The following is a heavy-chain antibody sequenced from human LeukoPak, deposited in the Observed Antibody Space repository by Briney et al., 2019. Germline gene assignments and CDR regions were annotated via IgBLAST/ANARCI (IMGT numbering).Heavy chain of an antibody. D-gene: IGHD3-9*01. V-gene: IGHV3-7*01. J-gene: IGHJ6*03. CDR2: IKEDGSEE. CDR3: AREREEPIFYYYYMDV. CDR1: GFTFSSYW. Sequence: PGGSLRLTCAASGFTFSSYWMSWVGQAPGKGLEWVANIKEDGSEERDVDSVKGRFTISRDNAKNSLYLQMNSLRVEDTAVYYCAREREEPIFYYYYMDVWGKGTTVTVSS.